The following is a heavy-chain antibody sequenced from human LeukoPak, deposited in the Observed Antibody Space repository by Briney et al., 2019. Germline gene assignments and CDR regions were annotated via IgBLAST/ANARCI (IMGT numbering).Heavy chain of an antibody. Sequence: SETLSLTCTVSGGSISSYYWSWIRQPPGKGLEWIGYIYYSGSTNYNPSLKSRVTISVDTSKSQFSLKLSSVTAADTAVYYCARAGGSCYACDYYYYGMDVWGQGTTVTVSS. CDR2: IYYSGST. D-gene: IGHD2-15*01. CDR1: GGSISSYY. CDR3: ARAGGSCYACDYYYYGMDV. V-gene: IGHV4-59*01. J-gene: IGHJ6*02.